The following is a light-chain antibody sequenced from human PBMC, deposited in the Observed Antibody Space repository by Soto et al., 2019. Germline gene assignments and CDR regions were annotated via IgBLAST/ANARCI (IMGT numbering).Light chain of an antibody. CDR3: QERSGWPRGT. Sequence: EIVLTQSPGTLSLSPGERATLSCRASQSLSSNYLAWYQQKPGQAPRLLIYGVSSRATGVPVSFSGSGSGTDFTLTISRLEPEDFAVYYCQERSGWPRGTFGGGTKVEIK. CDR2: GVS. J-gene: IGKJ4*01. V-gene: IGKV3D-20*02. CDR1: QSLSSNY.